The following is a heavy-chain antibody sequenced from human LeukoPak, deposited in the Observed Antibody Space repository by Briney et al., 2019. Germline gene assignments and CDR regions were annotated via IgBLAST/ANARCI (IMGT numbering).Heavy chain of an antibody. CDR3: ANSIRVLSEGAFDI. D-gene: IGHD3-16*02. CDR2: ISGSGGST. Sequence: GGSLRLSCAASGFTFSSYAMSWVRQAPGKGLEWVSAISGSGGSTYYADSVKGRFTISRDNSKNTLYLQMNSLRAEGTAVYYCANSIRVLSEGAFDIWGQGTMVTVSS. CDR1: GFTFSSYA. J-gene: IGHJ3*02. V-gene: IGHV3-23*01.